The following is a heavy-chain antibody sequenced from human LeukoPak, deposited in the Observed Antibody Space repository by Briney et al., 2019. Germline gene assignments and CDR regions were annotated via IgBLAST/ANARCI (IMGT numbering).Heavy chain of an antibody. CDR1: GYTFTSCY. Sequence: ASVKVSCKASGYTFTSCYMHWVRQAPGQGLEWMGIINPSGGSTSYAQKFQGRVTMTRDTSTSTVYMELSSLRSEDTAVYYCARLVNCYHSSGYCDYWGQGTLVTVSS. CDR3: ARLVNCYHSSGYCDY. CDR2: INPSGGST. D-gene: IGHD3-22*01. V-gene: IGHV1-46*01. J-gene: IGHJ4*02.